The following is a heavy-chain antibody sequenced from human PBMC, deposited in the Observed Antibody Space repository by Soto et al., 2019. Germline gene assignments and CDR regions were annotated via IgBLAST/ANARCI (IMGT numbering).Heavy chain of an antibody. Sequence: QVQLVQSGAEVKKPGSSVTVSCKASGGTFSSYTISWVRQAPGQGLEWIGGIIPIFGTANYAQKLQGRVTITADETTSTAYMELSSLRSEDTAVYYCARGNHRWLQLWYFDLWGRGTLVTVSS. CDR1: GGTFSSYT. V-gene: IGHV1-69*12. CDR3: ARGNHRWLQLWYFDL. CDR2: IIPIFGTA. D-gene: IGHD5-12*01. J-gene: IGHJ2*01.